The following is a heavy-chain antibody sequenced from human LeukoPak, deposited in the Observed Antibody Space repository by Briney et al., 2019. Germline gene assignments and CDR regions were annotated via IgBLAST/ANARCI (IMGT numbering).Heavy chain of an antibody. V-gene: IGHV3-21*05. CDR1: GFTFVSYN. J-gene: IGHJ6*04. CDR3: AELGITMIGGV. D-gene: IGHD3-10*02. CDR2: ISSSSSLI. Sequence: PGGSLRLSCAASGFTFVSYNMNWVRQAPGKGLGWVAYISSSSSLIYYAGSVKGRFTVSRDNAKNSLYLQMNSLRAEDTAVYYCAELGITMIGGVWGKGTTVTISS.